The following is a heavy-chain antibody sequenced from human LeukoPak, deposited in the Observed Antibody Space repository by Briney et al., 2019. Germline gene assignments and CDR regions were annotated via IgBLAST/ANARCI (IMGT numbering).Heavy chain of an antibody. D-gene: IGHD2-21*02. V-gene: IGHV4-39*01. J-gene: IGHJ5*02. CDR1: GGSISSSSYY. Sequence: SETLSLTCTVSGGSISSSSYYWGWIRQPPGKGLEWIGSIYYSGSTYYNPSLKSRVTISVDTSKNQFSLKLSSVTAADTAVYYCAKTYCGGDCRGSNWFDPWGQGTLVTVSS. CDR3: AKTYCGGDCRGSNWFDP. CDR2: IYYSGST.